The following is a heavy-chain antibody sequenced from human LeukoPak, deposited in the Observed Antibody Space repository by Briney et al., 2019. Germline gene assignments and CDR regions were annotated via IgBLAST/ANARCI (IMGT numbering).Heavy chain of an antibody. CDR1: GDSVSTNTVA. V-gene: IGHV6-1*01. D-gene: IGHD5-12*01. CDR3: ARALVADVHNGFDF. J-gene: IGHJ4*02. CDR2: TYYSSKWYN. Sequence: SQTLSLTCAISGDSVSTNTVAWNRIRQSPSRGLEWLGRTYYSSKWYNDYAVSVKSRITISPDTSKNQFYLHLNSVPPEDTAVYFCARALVADVHNGFDFWGQGTLVTVSS.